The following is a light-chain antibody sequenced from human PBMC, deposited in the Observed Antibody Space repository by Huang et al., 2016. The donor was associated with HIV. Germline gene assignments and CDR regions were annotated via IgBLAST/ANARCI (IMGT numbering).Light chain of an antibody. Sequence: EIVLTQSPATLSLSPGERATLSCRASQSVSSYLAWYQQKPGQAPRLLIYEASNRATGIPARFSGSGSGTYFTLTISSLEPEDFAVYYCQQRSNWFLTFGGGTKVEIK. J-gene: IGKJ4*01. CDR2: EAS. CDR3: QQRSNWFLT. V-gene: IGKV3-11*01. CDR1: QSVSSY.